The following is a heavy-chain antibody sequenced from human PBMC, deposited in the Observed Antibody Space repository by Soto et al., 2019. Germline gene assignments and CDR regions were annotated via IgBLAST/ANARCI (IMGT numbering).Heavy chain of an antibody. D-gene: IGHD3-3*01. J-gene: IGHJ6*02. CDR3: AKVFGVVSHYYYYYGMDV. V-gene: IGHV3-21*04. CDR2: ISGSSDYI. CDR1: GFTFGSHS. Sequence: LRLSXAASGFTFGSHSMFWVRQAPGKGLEWVASISGSSDYIFYADSVKGRFAISRDNAKNSLYLQMNSLSAEDTAVYYCAKVFGVVSHYYYYYGMDVWGQGTTVTVSS.